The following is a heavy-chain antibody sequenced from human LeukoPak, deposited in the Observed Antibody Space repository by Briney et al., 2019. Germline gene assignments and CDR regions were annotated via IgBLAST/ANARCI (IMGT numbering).Heavy chain of an antibody. CDR2: IYIGESA. CDR1: GDSISSGGYY. D-gene: IGHD2-2*01. Sequence: PSQTLSLTCSVFGDSISSGGYYWTWIRQPAGKGLEWIGRIYIGESANYNSSLKSRVTILVDTSKNQFSLKLSSVTAADTAMYFCARSRERICSNPPCYVDLQATWGQGTLVTVS. V-gene: IGHV4-61*02. CDR3: ARSRERICSNPPCYVDLQAT. J-gene: IGHJ4*02.